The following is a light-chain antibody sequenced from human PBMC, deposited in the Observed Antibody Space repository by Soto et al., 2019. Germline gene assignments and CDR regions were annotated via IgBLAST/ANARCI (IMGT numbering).Light chain of an antibody. CDR1: ESVSDNY. CDR2: GAS. V-gene: IGKV3-20*01. Sequence: EIVLTQSPGTLSLSPGERATLSCRASESVSDNYLAWYQQRSGQAPRLVIYGASSRASAVPDRFSGSGSGADFTLTISRLEPEDFAVYYCQQYNSWPRGTFGPGTKVEIK. J-gene: IGKJ3*01. CDR3: QQYNSWPRGT.